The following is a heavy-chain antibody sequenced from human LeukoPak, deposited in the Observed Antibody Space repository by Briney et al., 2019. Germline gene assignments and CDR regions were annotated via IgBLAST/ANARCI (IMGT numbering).Heavy chain of an antibody. CDR2: ISSSGTSV. CDR3: ARNWNYYYYYMDV. J-gene: IGHJ6*03. CDR1: GFTFRNFE. Sequence: GGSLRLSCEASGFTFRNFEMNWVRQTPGKGLEWISYISSSGTSVYYANSVKGRFTISRDNAKKSLYLQMNSLRADDTAVYYCARNWNYYYYYMDVWGTGTTVTISS. V-gene: IGHV3-48*03. D-gene: IGHD1-1*01.